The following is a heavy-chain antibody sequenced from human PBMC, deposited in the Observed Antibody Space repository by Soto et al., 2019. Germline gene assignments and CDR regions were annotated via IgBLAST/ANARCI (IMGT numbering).Heavy chain of an antibody. D-gene: IGHD2-15*01. V-gene: IGHV1-24*01. CDR1: GYTLTELS. CDR2: FDPEDGET. CDR3: ATASEVAPRWFDP. J-gene: IGHJ5*02. Sequence: ASVKVSCKVSGYTLTELSMHWLRQAPGKGLEWMGGFDPEDGETIYAQKFQGRVTMTEDTSTDTAYMELSSLRSEDTAVYYCATASEVAPRWFDPWGQGTLVTVSS.